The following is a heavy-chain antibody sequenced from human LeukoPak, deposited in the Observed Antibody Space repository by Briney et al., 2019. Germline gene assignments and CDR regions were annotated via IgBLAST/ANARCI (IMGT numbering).Heavy chain of an antibody. D-gene: IGHD3-10*01. Sequence: SETLSLTCTVSGGSISSSSYYWGWIRQPPGKGLEWIGNIYYSGSTYYSPSLKSRVTISVDTSKNQFSLKVSSVTAADTAVYYCARVFDSGSQAYFYYMDVWGKGTTVTIFS. V-gene: IGHV4-39*07. CDR2: IYYSGST. CDR1: GGSISSSSYY. J-gene: IGHJ6*03. CDR3: ARVFDSGSQAYFYYMDV.